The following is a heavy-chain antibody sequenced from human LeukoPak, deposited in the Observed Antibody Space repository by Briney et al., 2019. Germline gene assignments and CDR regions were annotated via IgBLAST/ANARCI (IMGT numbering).Heavy chain of an antibody. Sequence: GSVSFKCAGYGFTICTLHLVRDGPGTGDGVVWVALIYGDGRFTRYADSVKGRFTISRDNAKNTVYLQMNSLRVEDTAVYYCARVYETNGYLYWGQESLVTVSS. CDR2: IYGDGRFT. J-gene: IGHJ4*02. V-gene: IGHV3-74*01. D-gene: IGHD3-22*01. CDR1: GFTICTLH. CDR3: ARVYETNGYLY.